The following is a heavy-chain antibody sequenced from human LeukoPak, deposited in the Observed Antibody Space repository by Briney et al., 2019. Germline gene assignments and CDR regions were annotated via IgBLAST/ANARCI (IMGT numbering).Heavy chain of an antibody. Sequence: GGSLRLSRAASGFTFSSHSMNWVRQAPGKGLEWVSYISSSGSTIYYADSVKGRFSISRDNAKNSLHLQMNSLRAEDTAVYYCARGTVAGKAPYWGQGTLVTVSS. CDR1: GFTFSSHS. V-gene: IGHV3-48*01. CDR2: ISSSGSTI. J-gene: IGHJ4*02. CDR3: ARGTVAGKAPY. D-gene: IGHD6-19*01.